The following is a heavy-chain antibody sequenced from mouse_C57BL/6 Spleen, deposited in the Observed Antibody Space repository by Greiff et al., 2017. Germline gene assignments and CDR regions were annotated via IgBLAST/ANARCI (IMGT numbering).Heavy chain of an antibody. Sequence: QVQLQQPGAELVKPGASVKVSCKASGYTFTSYWMHWVKQRPGQGLEWIGRIHPSDSDTNYNQKFKGKATLTVDKSSSTAYMQLSSLTSEDSAVYYCAIPYGKGVLAYWGQGTLVTVSA. J-gene: IGHJ3*01. V-gene: IGHV1-74*01. D-gene: IGHD2-1*01. CDR1: GYTFTSYW. CDR2: IHPSDSDT. CDR3: AIPYGKGVLAY.